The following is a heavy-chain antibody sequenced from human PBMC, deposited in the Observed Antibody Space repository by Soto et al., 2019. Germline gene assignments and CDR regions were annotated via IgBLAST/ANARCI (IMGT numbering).Heavy chain of an antibody. CDR2: IIPIFGTA. D-gene: IGHD5-18*01. CDR1: GGTFSSYA. J-gene: IGHJ6*01. V-gene: IGHV1-69*13. CDR3: ARGGGDSYRGYGYYDYGMDV. Sequence: ASVKVSCKASGGTFSSYAISWVRQAPGQGLEWMGGIIPIFGTANYAQKFQGRVTITADESTSTAYMELSSLRSEDTAVYYCARGGGDSYRGYGYYDYGMDVGGQGTTVTVSS.